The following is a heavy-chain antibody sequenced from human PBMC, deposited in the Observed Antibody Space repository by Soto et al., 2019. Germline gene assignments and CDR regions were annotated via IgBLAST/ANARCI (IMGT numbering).Heavy chain of an antibody. CDR3: ARLHCDSPNCVPLDP. CDR1: GASVSSSTYS. J-gene: IGHJ5*02. V-gene: IGHV4-39*01. Sequence: SETLSLTCTVSGASVSSSTYSWGWIRQSPGQGLEWIGTIYSSENTYYNPSLLSRVTISVDTSKNEFSLKLTSVTAADTAVYYCARLHCDSPNCVPLDPWGQGTLVTVSS. D-gene: IGHD3-22*01. CDR2: IYSSENT.